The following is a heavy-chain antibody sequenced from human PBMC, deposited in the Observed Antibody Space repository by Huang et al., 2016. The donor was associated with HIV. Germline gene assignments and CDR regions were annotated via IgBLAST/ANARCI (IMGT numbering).Heavy chain of an antibody. CDR3: AGGREYCSGGSCFQGRYFDY. J-gene: IGHJ4*02. CDR1: GYTFNIYG. D-gene: IGHD2-15*01. CDR2: ISAHNGKT. V-gene: IGHV1-18*01. Sequence: QVHLVQSGAEVKKPEASVRVSCKASGYTFNIYGISWVRQAPGQGLEWMGWISAHNGKTKSAQRLQGRLTMTTDTSTNTVFMELRSLRSDDTAFYYCAGGREYCSGGSCFQGRYFDYWGQGTLVTVSS.